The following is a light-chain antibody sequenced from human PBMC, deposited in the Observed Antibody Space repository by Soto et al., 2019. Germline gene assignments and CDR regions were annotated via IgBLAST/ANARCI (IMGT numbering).Light chain of an antibody. CDR1: SSNIGSNT. Sequence: QSVVTQPPSASGTPGQRVTISCSGSSSNIGSNTVNWYQQVPGTAPKLLIYANNKRPSGVSDRFSGYKSGTSASLAISGRQSEDEADYYCAPWDDRLNGWVFGGGTKLTVL. J-gene: IGLJ3*02. V-gene: IGLV1-44*01. CDR3: APWDDRLNGWV. CDR2: ANN.